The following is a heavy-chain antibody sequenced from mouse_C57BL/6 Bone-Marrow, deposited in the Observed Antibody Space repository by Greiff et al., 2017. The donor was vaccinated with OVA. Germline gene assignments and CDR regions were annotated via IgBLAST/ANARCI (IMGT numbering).Heavy chain of an antibody. CDR2: IDPSDSYT. CDR3: ARSYDGLRGFAY. CDR1: GYTFTSYW. D-gene: IGHD2-3*01. J-gene: IGHJ3*01. V-gene: IGHV1-59*01. Sequence: QVQLQQPGAELVRPGTSVKLSCKASGYTFTSYWMHWVKQRPGQGLEWIGVIDPSDSYTNYNQKFKGKATLTVDTSSSTAYMQLSSLTSEDSAVYDCARSYDGLRGFAYWGQGTLVTVSA.